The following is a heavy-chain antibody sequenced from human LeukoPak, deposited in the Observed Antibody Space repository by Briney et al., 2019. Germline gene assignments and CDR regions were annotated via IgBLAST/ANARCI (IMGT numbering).Heavy chain of an antibody. CDR2: IYYSGST. CDR3: ARDLLLRYFDWLPQPFSDAFDI. J-gene: IGHJ3*02. D-gene: IGHD3-9*01. V-gene: IGHV4-39*07. Sequence: SETLSLTCTVSGGSISSSSYYWGWIRQPPGKGLEWIGSIYYSGSTYYNPSLKSRVTISVDTSKNQFSLKLSSVTAADTAVYYCARDLLLRYFDWLPQPFSDAFDIWGQGTMVTVSS. CDR1: GGSISSSSYY.